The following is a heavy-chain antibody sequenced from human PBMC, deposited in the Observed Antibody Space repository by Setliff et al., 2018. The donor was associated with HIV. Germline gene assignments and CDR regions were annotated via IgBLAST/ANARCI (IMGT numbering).Heavy chain of an antibody. CDR2: IRYDGSNK. CDR1: GFTFSSYG. J-gene: IGHJ4*02. CDR3: AKDRYYDSSGSPFDY. D-gene: IGHD3-22*01. Sequence: GGSLRLSCAASGFTFSSYGMHWVRQAPGKGLEWVAFIRYDGSNKYYADSVKGRFTISRDNSKNTLYLQMNSLRAEDTAVYYCAKDRYYDSSGSPFDYWGQGTLVTAPQ. V-gene: IGHV3-30*02.